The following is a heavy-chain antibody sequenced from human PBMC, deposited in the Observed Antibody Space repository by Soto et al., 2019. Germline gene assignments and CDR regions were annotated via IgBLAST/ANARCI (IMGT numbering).Heavy chain of an antibody. J-gene: IGHJ4*02. CDR2: IYPGDSDT. CDR1: GYSFTSYW. Sequence: PGESLKISCKGSGYSFTSYWIGWVRQMPGKGLEWMGIIYPGDSDTRYSPSFQGQVTISADKSISTAYLQWSSLKASDTAMYYCARRSGGSYSAGGTMYYFDYWGQGTLVTVSS. CDR3: ARRSGGSYSAGGTMYYFDY. D-gene: IGHD1-26*01. V-gene: IGHV5-51*01.